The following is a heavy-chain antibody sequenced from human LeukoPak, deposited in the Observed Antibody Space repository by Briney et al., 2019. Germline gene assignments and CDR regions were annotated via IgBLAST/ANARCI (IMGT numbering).Heavy chain of an antibody. Sequence: GGTLRLSCVGSGFTFNTYGMTWVRQTPGKGLEWVSAISGSGGSTYYADSVKGRFTISRDNSKNTLYLQMNSLRAEDTAVYYCAELGITMIGGVWGKGTTVTISS. CDR3: AELGITMIGGV. V-gene: IGHV3-23*01. D-gene: IGHD3-10*02. J-gene: IGHJ6*04. CDR1: GFTFNTYG. CDR2: ISGSGGST.